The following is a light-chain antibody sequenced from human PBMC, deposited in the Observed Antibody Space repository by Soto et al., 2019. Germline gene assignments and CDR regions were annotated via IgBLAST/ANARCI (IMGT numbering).Light chain of an antibody. Sequence: DIQMTQSPSTLSASVGDRVTITCRASQSISSWLAWYQQKPGKAPKLLIYKASSLESGVPSRFSGSGSGTEFTLTISSLQPDDFATYYCQHYNSYPTVGQGTRLEIQ. CDR2: KAS. CDR1: QSISSW. J-gene: IGKJ5*01. V-gene: IGKV1-5*03. CDR3: QHYNSYPT.